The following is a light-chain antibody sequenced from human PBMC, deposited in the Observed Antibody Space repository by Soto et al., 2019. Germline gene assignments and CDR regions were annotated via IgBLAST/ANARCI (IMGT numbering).Light chain of an antibody. Sequence: QSALTQPASVSGSPEQSITISCTGTSSDVGASNYVSWYQQHPGEAPKLMISDVTDRPSGVSYRFSGSKSGSTASLTISGLQAEDEADYFCSSYTTSSTVVFGGGTQLTVL. CDR1: SSDVGASNY. CDR2: DVT. J-gene: IGLJ2*01. CDR3: SSYTTSSTVV. V-gene: IGLV2-14*03.